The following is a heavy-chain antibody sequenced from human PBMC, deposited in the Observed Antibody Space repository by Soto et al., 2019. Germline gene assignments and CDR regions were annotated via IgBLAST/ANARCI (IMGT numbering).Heavy chain of an antibody. D-gene: IGHD3-3*01. CDR2: IYSGGST. CDR1: GFTVSSNY. Sequence: EVQLVESGGGLVQPGGSLRLSCAASGFTVSSNYMSWVRQAPGKGLEWVSVIYSGGSTYYADSVKGRFTISRDNSKNTLYLQMNSLRAEDTAVYYCARDLREWLRGFDPWGQGTLVTVSS. J-gene: IGHJ5*02. V-gene: IGHV3-66*01. CDR3: ARDLREWLRGFDP.